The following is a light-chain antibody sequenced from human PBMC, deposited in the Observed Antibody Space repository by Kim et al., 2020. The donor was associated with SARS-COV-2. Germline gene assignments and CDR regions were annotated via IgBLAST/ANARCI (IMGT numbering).Light chain of an antibody. CDR2: DVS. CDR3: QQYKSYSWT. J-gene: IGKJ1*01. Sequence: ASVGDRVTLTCRASHSISSWLAWYQQKPGKAPKLLIYDVSTLESGVPSRFSGSGSGIEFTLTISSLQPDDFATYYCQQYKSYSWTFGQGTKVDIK. V-gene: IGKV1-5*01. CDR1: HSISSW.